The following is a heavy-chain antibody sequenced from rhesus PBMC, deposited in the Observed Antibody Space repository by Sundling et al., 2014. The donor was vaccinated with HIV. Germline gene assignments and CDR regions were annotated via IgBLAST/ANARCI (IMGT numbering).Heavy chain of an antibody. J-gene: IGHJ6*01. V-gene: IGHV4S2*01. CDR3: ARDRGYSGYGYSGLDS. CDR2: IYGSGGST. Sequence: QVQLQESGPGLVKPSETLPLTCAVSGASISSNYWTWIRQAPGKGLEWIGRIYGSGGSTDYNPSLKSRVTISIDTSKNQFSLNLTSVTAADTAVYYCARDRGYSGYGYSGLDSWGQGVVVTVSS. CDR1: GASISSNY. D-gene: IGHD5-42*01.